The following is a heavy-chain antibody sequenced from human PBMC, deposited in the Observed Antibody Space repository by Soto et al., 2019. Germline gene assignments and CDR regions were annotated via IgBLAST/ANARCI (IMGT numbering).Heavy chain of an antibody. CDR3: AAVGITMIVVVDDYYGMDV. V-gene: IGHV1-18*01. CDR1: GYTFTSYG. Sequence: ASVKVSCKASGYTFTSYGISWVRQAPGQGLEWIGWISADNGNTNYAQKFQERVTMTRDMSTSTAYMELSSLRSEDTAVYYCAAVGITMIVVVDDYYGMDVWGQGTTVTVSS. CDR2: ISADNGNT. J-gene: IGHJ6*02. D-gene: IGHD3-22*01.